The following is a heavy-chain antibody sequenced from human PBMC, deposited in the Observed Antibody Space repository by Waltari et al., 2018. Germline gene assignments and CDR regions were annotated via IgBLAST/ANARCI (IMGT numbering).Heavy chain of an antibody. V-gene: IGHV1-69*02. J-gene: IGHJ3*02. D-gene: IGHD2-2*02. CDR3: ASAIRDAFDI. CDR1: GGTFSSYT. CDR2: ISPILGIA. Sequence: QVQLVQSGAEVKKPGSSMKVSCKASGGTFSSYTISWVRQAPGQGLEGMGRISPILGIANYAQKFQGRGTITADKSTSTAYMELSSLRSEDTAVYYCASAIRDAFDIWGQGTMVTVSS.